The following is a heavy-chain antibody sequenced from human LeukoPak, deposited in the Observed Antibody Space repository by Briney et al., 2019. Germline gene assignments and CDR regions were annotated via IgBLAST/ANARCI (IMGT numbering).Heavy chain of an antibody. D-gene: IGHD4-11*01. Sequence: SGTLSLTCTVSGGSISSGDYYWSWIRQPPGKGLEWFGYIYYSGSTYYNPSLKSRVTISVDTSKNQFSLKLSSVTAADTAVYYCARDGKRYSNYVWDYWGQGTLVTVSS. CDR3: ARDGKRYSNYVWDY. V-gene: IGHV4-30-4*08. CDR1: GGSISSGDYY. J-gene: IGHJ4*02. CDR2: IYYSGST.